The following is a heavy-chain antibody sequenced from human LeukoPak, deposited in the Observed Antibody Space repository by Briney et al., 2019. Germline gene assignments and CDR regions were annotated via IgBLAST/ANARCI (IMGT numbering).Heavy chain of an antibody. J-gene: IGHJ3*02. D-gene: IGHD2-15*01. Sequence: GGSLRLSCAASGFTFSSYAMSWVRQAPGKGLEWVSAISGSGGSTYYADSVKGRFTISRDNSKNTLYLQMNSLRAEDTAVYYCARYGSVPGAFDIWGQGTMVTVSS. CDR1: GFTFSSYA. V-gene: IGHV3-23*01. CDR2: ISGSGGST. CDR3: ARYGSVPGAFDI.